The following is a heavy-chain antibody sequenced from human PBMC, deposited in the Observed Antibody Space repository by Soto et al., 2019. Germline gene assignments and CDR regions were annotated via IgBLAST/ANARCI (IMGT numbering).Heavy chain of an antibody. CDR3: ARKNTYYYDSSGRMDV. CDR1: GFTFSSYS. Sequence: EVQLAESGGGLVQPGGSLRLSCAASGFTFSSYSMNWVRQAPGKGLEWVSYISSSSSTIYYADSVKGRFTISRDNAKNSLYLQMNSLRDEDTAVYYCARKNTYYYDSSGRMDVWGQGTTVTVSS. V-gene: IGHV3-48*02. CDR2: ISSSSSTI. J-gene: IGHJ6*02. D-gene: IGHD3-22*01.